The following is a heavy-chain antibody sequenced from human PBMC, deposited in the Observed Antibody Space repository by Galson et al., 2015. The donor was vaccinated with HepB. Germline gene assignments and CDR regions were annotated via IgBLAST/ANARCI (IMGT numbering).Heavy chain of an antibody. D-gene: IGHD1-1*01. J-gene: IGHJ6*02. V-gene: IGHV3-30*18. CDR1: GFTFSSYG. Sequence: SLRLSCAASGFTFSSYGMHWVRQAPGKGLEWVAVISYDGSNKYYADSVKGRFTISRDNSKNTLYLQMNSLRAEDTAVYYCAKALDRVYYGVDVWGQGTTVTVSS. CDR3: AKALDRVYYGVDV. CDR2: ISYDGSNK.